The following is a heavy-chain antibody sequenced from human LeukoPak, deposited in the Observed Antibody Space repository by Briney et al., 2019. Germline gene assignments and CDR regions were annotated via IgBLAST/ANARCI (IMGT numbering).Heavy chain of an antibody. J-gene: IGHJ2*01. D-gene: IGHD3-10*01. CDR2: ISSSGSTI. V-gene: IGHV3-48*03. Sequence: PGGSLRLSCAASGFTFSSYEMNWVRQAPGKGLEWVSYISSSGSTIYYADSVKGRFTISRDNAKNSLYLQMNSLRAEDTAVYYCAGFKNEPKLWFGEFYDGYFDLWGRGTLVTVSS. CDR3: AGFKNEPKLWFGEFYDGYFDL. CDR1: GFTFSSYE.